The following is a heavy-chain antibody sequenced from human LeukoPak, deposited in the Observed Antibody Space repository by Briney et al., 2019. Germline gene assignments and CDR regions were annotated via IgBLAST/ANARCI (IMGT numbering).Heavy chain of an antibody. CDR3: ARVGGYDPFDY. Sequence: GGSLRLSCAASGFTFSSYSMNWVRQAPGKGLEWVSYISSSSSTIYYADSVKGRFTISRDNAKNLLYLQMNSLRAEDTAVYYCARVGGYDPFDYWGQGTLVTVSS. V-gene: IGHV3-48*01. D-gene: IGHD5-12*01. CDR2: ISSSSSTI. CDR1: GFTFSSYS. J-gene: IGHJ4*02.